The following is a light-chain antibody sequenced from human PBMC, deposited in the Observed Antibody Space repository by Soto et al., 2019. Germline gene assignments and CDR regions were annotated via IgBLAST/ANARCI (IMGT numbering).Light chain of an antibody. Sequence: IVMTQYSSTLSVSPGERATLSCRADHYVSSSVAWYQHKPGQAPRCLIHGASTRETDVPDRFSGSGFGTEFTLTIDSLQSEDVVVYYCLQYDGWTLTFGQGTRLEIK. V-gene: IGKV3-15*01. J-gene: IGKJ5*01. CDR3: LQYDGWTLT. CDR1: HYVSSS. CDR2: GAS.